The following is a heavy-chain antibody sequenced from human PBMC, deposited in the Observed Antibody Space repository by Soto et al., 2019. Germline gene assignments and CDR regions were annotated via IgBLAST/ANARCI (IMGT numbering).Heavy chain of an antibody. CDR1: GYTFTSYG. CDR3: ARGRYGDY. D-gene: IGHD1-1*01. V-gene: IGHV1-18*01. Sequence: QVHLVQSGAEVKKPGASVKVSCKASGYTFTSYGITWVRQAPGQGLEWMGWISAHNGNTDYAQKLQGRFIVTRDTSTSTAYMELRSLISDDTAVYYCARGRYGDYWGQGALVTVSS. J-gene: IGHJ4*02. CDR2: ISAHNGNT.